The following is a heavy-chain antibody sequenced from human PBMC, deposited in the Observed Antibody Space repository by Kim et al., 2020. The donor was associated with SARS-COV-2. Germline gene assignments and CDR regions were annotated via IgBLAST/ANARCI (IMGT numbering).Heavy chain of an antibody. V-gene: IGHV1-69*13. CDR2: IIPIFGTA. D-gene: IGHD4-17*01. J-gene: IGHJ6*02. Sequence: SVKVSCKASGGTFSSYAISWVRQAPGQGLEWMGGIIPIFGTANYAQKFQGRVTITADESTSTAYMELSSLRSEDTAVYYCARGKPELDPTTAVTPHYYYYGMDVWGQGTTVTVSS. CDR1: GGTFSSYA. CDR3: ARGKPELDPTTAVTPHYYYYGMDV.